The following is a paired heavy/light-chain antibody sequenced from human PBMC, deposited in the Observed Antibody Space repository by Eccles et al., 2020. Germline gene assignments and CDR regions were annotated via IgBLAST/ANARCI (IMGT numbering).Heavy chain of an antibody. CDR3: ARAPDTAMRRPPYGMDV. Sequence: EVQLVESGGGLVQPGGSLRLSCAASGFTFSSYSMNWVRQAPGKGLEWVSYISSSSSTIYYADSVKGRFTISRDNAKNSLYLQMNSLRAEDTAVYYCARAPDTAMRRPPYGMDVWGQGTTVTVSS. V-gene: IGHV3-48*04. CDR1: GFTFSSYS. CDR2: ISSSSSTI. J-gene: IGHJ6*02. D-gene: IGHD5-18*01.
Light chain of an antibody. Sequence: VIWMTQSPSLLSASTGDRVTISCRMSQGISSYLAWYQQKPGKAPELLIYAASTLQSGVPSRFSGSGSGTDFTLTISCLQSEDFATYYCQQYYSFPWTFGQGTKVEIK. V-gene: IGKV1D-8*03. CDR3: QQYYSFPWT. J-gene: IGKJ1*01. CDR2: AAS. CDR1: QGISSY.